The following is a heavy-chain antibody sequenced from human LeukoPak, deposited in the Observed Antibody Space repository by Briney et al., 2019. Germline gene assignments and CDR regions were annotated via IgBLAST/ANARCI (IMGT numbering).Heavy chain of an antibody. J-gene: IGHJ4*02. CDR3: ARLVGGTVDY. Sequence: GESLKISCKGSGYNFTSYWISWVRQMPGKGREWMGRIDPSDSYTNYSPSFQGHVTISADKSISTAYLQWSSLKASDTAIYYCARLVGGTVDYWGQGTLVTVSS. D-gene: IGHD1-26*01. CDR2: IDPSDSYT. CDR1: GYNFTSYW. V-gene: IGHV5-10-1*01.